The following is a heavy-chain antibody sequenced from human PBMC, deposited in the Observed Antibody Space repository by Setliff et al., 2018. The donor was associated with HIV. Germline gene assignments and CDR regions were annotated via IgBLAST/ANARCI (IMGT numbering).Heavy chain of an antibody. CDR2: IYYSGSTYYYGGST. D-gene: IGHD6-6*01. J-gene: IGHJ4*02. V-gene: IGHV4-39*01. Sequence: SETLSLTCTVSGGSISSSIYYWGWIRQPPGKGLEWIGFIYYSGSTYYYGGSTYYNPSLKSRVTISVDTSKNQFSLKLSSVTAADTAVYYCARHDTEYSSYPIDYWGQGNLVTVLL. CDR3: ARHDTEYSSYPIDY. CDR1: GGSISSSIYY.